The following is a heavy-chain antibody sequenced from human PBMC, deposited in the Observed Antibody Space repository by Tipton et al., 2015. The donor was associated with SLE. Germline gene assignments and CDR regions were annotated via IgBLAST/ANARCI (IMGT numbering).Heavy chain of an antibody. V-gene: IGHV4-4*07. Sequence: TLSLTCNLSSGSISDYYLSWIRQPAGKGLEWIGRMHISGTANYNPSLKSRVTMSFDTSKNLFSLKLTSVTATDTAVYYCARVSTEGLHFDQWGQGTLVTVSS. CDR3: ARVSTEGLHFDQ. D-gene: IGHD4-17*01. J-gene: IGHJ4*02. CDR2: MHISGTA. CDR1: SGSISDYY.